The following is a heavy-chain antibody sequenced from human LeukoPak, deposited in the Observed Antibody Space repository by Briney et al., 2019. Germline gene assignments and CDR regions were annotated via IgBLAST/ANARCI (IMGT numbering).Heavy chain of an antibody. CDR3: ARSYDPYAFDI. CDR2: ISSSSSYI. D-gene: IGHD3-22*01. J-gene: IGHJ3*02. Sequence: TGGSLRLSCAASGFTFSNAWMSWVRQAPGKGLEWVSSISSSSSYIYYADSVKGRFTISRDNAKNSLYLQMNSLRAEDTAVYYCARSYDPYAFDIWGQGTMVTVSS. CDR1: GFTFSNAW. V-gene: IGHV3-21*01.